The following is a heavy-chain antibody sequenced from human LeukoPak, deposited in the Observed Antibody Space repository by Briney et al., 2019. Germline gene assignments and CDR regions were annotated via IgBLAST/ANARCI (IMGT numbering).Heavy chain of an antibody. D-gene: IGHD5-24*01. J-gene: IGHJ4*02. V-gene: IGHV3-23*01. CDR3: ARDRYGYNPFDS. Sequence: PGGSLRLSCAASGFTFSNYAMSWVRQAPGKGLEWVSSISGGADSTVYTDSVKGRFTISRDNSKNTLYLQLNSLRAEDTAVYYCARDRYGYNPFDSWGQGTLVTVSS. CDR2: ISGGADST. CDR1: GFTFSNYA.